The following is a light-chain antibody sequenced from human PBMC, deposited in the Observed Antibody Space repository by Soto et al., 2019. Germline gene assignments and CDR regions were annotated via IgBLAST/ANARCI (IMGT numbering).Light chain of an antibody. V-gene: IGKV3-15*01. CDR1: QSVSSD. Sequence: VVTQSPATLSVFPGETATLSCRASQSVSSDLAWYQQRPGQAPRLLIYGASTRATGIPARFRGSGSGTEFSLTISILQSEDFATYYCQQYNTWHPKMAFGRGTKVEIK. CDR3: QQYNTWHPKMA. CDR2: GAS. J-gene: IGKJ1*01.